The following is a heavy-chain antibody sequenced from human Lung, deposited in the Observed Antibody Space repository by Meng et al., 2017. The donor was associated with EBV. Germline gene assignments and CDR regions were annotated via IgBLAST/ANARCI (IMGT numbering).Heavy chain of an antibody. CDR3: ARFYCSSTSCPHVLFDY. J-gene: IGHJ4*02. V-gene: IGHV1-18*01. D-gene: IGHD2-2*01. CDR2: ISAYNGNT. Sequence: QVQVGQSGAEMKRPWASVKVSCEASVFIFTRYAISWVRQAPGQGLQYMGWISAYNGNTNYAQELQGRVTMTTDTSTSTAYMELRSLRFDDTAVYYCARFYCSSTSCPHVLFDYWGQGTLVTVSS. CDR1: VFIFTRYA.